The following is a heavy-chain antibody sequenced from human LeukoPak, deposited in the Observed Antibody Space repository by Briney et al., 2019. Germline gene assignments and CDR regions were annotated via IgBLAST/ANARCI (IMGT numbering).Heavy chain of an antibody. CDR3: ARWKWELPHWFDP. Sequence: SVKVSCKASGGTFSSYAISWVRQAPGQGLEWMEGIIPIFGTANYAQKFQGRVTITADESTSTAYMELSSLRSEDTAVYYCARWKWELPHWFDPWGQGTLVTVSS. CDR2: IIPIFGTA. J-gene: IGHJ5*02. V-gene: IGHV1-69*13. CDR1: GGTFSSYA. D-gene: IGHD1-26*01.